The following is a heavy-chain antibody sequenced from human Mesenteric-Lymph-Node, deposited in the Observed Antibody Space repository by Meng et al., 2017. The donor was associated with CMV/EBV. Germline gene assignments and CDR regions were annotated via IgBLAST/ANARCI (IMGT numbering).Heavy chain of an antibody. CDR3: ASSAL. CDR1: GFTFSDYW. CDR2: VKGDAITT. D-gene: IGHD1-26*01. V-gene: IGHV3-7*01. Sequence: GESLKISCAASGFTFSDYWMTWVRQAPGKGLEWVASVKGDAITTYYVDSVKGRFTISRDNAKNSVYLQMNSLRVEDTAVYYCASSALWGQGTLVTVSS. J-gene: IGHJ4*02.